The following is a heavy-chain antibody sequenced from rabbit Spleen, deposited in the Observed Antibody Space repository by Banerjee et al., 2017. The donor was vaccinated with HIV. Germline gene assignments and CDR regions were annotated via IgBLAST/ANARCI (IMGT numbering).Heavy chain of an antibody. D-gene: IGHD1-1*01. V-gene: IGHV1S45*01. CDR3: ARDLVAVIGWNFNL. J-gene: IGHJ4*01. CDR2: INIVTGKS. CDR1: GFSFNNGDI. Sequence: QEQLEESGGGLVKPGASLTLTCTASGFSFNNGDIMCWVRKAPGKGLEWIACINIVTGKSVYASWAEGRFIMSRTSSTTVTLQMTSLTAADTATYFCARDLVAVIGWNFNLWGPGTLVTVS.